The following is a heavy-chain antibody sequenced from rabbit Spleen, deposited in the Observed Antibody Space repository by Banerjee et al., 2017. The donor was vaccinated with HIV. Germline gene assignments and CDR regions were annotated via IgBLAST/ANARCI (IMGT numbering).Heavy chain of an antibody. CDR2: IYAASSGSS. CDR1: GFDFSSNT. D-gene: IGHD1-1*01. Sequence: QSLEESGGDLVKPGASLTLTCTASGFDFSSNTMCWVRQAPGKGLEWIACIYAASSGSSYYASWAKGRFTISKTSSTTVTLQMTSLTAADTATYFCARDVSIGVNYFNLWGPGTLVTVS. V-gene: IGHV1S40*01. CDR3: ARDVSIGVNYFNL. J-gene: IGHJ4*01.